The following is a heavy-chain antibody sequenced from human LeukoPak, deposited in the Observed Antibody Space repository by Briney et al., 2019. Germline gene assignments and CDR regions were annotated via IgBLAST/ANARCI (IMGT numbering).Heavy chain of an antibody. CDR3: TRGSSSWYERTFDY. CDR2: IYYSGST. D-gene: IGHD6-13*01. V-gene: IGHV4-61*01. Sequence: PSETLSLTCTVSGGSISTSNYYWSRIRQPPGEGLEWIGYIYYSGSTNYNPSLKSGVTISVDTSKNQFSLKLSSVTAADTAVYYCTRGSSSWYERTFDYWGQGTLVTVSS. J-gene: IGHJ4*02. CDR1: GGSISTSNYY.